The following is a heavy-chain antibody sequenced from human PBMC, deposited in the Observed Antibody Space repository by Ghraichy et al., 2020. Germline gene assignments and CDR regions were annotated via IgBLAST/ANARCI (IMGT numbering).Heavy chain of an antibody. J-gene: IGHJ4*02. Sequence: GGSLRLSCAGSGFTFSSFTMNWVLQAPGQGLEWVSFISGTSNTINYADSVKGRFTVSRDNAKNSLYLQMNSLRDEDTAVYYCANSLSSSSDFDYWGQGTLVTVSS. CDR3: ANSLSSSSDFDY. V-gene: IGHV3-48*02. CDR1: GFTFSSFT. D-gene: IGHD6-13*01. CDR2: ISGTSNTI.